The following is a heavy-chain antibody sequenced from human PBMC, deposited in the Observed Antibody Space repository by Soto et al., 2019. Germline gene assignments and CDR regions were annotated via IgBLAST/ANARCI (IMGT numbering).Heavy chain of an antibody. CDR3: ARVDYGDYDFDY. V-gene: IGHV4-34*01. Sequence: SETLSLTCAVYGGSFSGYYWSWIRQPPGKGLEWIGEINHSGSTNYNPSVKIRVTISVETSKNQFSLKLSSVTAADTAVYYCARVDYGDYDFDYWGQGTLVTVSS. CDR1: GGSFSGYY. J-gene: IGHJ4*02. D-gene: IGHD4-17*01. CDR2: INHSGST.